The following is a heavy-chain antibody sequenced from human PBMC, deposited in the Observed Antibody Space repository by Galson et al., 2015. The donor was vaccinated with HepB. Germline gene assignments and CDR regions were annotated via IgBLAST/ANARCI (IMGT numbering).Heavy chain of an antibody. CDR1: GFNFNNFG. J-gene: IGHJ4*02. D-gene: IGHD6-13*01. Sequence: SLRLSCAASGFNFNNFGMHWVRQAPGKGLEWVASTPFDGANKYYADSVKGRFTISKDNSKSTVYLQMNSLRPEDTALYYCAKRQQLTFFDHWGQGALVTVSS. CDR3: AKRQQLTFFDH. CDR2: TPFDGANK. V-gene: IGHV3-30*02.